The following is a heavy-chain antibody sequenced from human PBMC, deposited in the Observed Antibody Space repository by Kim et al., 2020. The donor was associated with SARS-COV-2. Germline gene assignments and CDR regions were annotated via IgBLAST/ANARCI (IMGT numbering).Heavy chain of an antibody. CDR1: CGTTNGYY. J-gene: IGHJ3*02. V-gene: IGHV4-59*08. CDR2: FYGYGYS. Sequence: SESLSLTCTVSCGTTNGYYWRWIRQPPGKVLEWIGDFYGYGYSDSNSYLKSRVTISVDTSKKQLSLKQTSATAADTAAYDCSRHVKEMDTTGGVDGFDI. D-gene: IGHD5-18*01. CDR3: SRHVKEMDTTGGVDGFDI.